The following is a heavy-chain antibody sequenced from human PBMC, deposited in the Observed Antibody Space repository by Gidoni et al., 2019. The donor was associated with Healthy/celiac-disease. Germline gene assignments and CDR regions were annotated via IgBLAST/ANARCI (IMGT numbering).Heavy chain of an antibody. CDR3: ARQSEWIRSGCNY. J-gene: IGHJ4*02. V-gene: IGHV5-51*01. Sequence: FQLVQSGAALKKPGESLQISCPGSGYRFTSYWIGWVRQMPGKGLEWMGIIYPGDSDTRYSPSCQGQVTISADKSISTAYLQWSSLKASDTAMYYCARQSEWIRSGCNYWGQGTLVTVSS. D-gene: IGHD5-12*01. CDR1: GYRFTSYW. CDR2: IYPGDSDT.